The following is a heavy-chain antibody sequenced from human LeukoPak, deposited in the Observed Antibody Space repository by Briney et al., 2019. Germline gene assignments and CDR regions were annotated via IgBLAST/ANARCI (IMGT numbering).Heavy chain of an antibody. V-gene: IGHV3-74*03. CDR3: ARDKKSGESSEIDY. CDR1: GFTFSNYW. Sequence: GGSLRLSCAASGFTFSNYWVHWVRQAPGKGLVWVSRINRDGSTTKYADSVKGRFIVSRDNAKNTLNLQMNSLRAEDTAVYYCARDKKSGESSEIDYWGQGTLVTVSS. CDR2: INRDGSTT. D-gene: IGHD3-10*01. J-gene: IGHJ4*02.